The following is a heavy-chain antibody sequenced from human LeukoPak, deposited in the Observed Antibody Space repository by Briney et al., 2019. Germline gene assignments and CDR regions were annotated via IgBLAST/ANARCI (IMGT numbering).Heavy chain of an antibody. Sequence: SETLSLTCSVSGYSISSGYYWGWIRQPPGKGLQWIAAISNTGTTYYDPSLKSRVTITIDTLKNQFSLGLRSATASDTAVYYCARAPGSGWSNWGQGTLVTVSS. CDR1: GYSISSGYY. V-gene: IGHV4-38-2*02. J-gene: IGHJ4*02. CDR2: ISNTGTT. D-gene: IGHD6-19*01. CDR3: ARAPGSGWSN.